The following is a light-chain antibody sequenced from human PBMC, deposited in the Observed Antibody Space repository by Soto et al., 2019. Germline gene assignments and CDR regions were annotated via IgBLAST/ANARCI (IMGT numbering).Light chain of an antibody. CDR2: DTS. CDR3: QQRSNWPIT. CDR1: QSVSNF. V-gene: IGKV3-11*01. Sequence: EMGLTQSPGTLTLSPGKRATLSCRASQSVSNFLAWYQQKPGQAPRLLIYDTSNRATGIPARFSGSGSGTDFTLTINNLDPEDFAVNYCQQRSNWPITFGQATRLEIK. J-gene: IGKJ5*01.